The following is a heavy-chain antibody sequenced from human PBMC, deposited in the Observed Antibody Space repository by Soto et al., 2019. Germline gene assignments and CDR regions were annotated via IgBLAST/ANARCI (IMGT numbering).Heavy chain of an antibody. CDR3: ERAPSGRYPEIHY. V-gene: IGHV3-30-3*01. D-gene: IGHD1-26*01. J-gene: IGHJ4*02. CDR2: ITYDGSNQ. Sequence: GGSLRLSYSASGFIFSSYTMHWVRQSPGKGLEWVGVITYDGSNQYYADSVKGRFTISRDNSRNMLFLQMNSLRPDDTAVYYCERAPSGRYPEIHYCGKGTRVTVS. CDR1: GFIFSSYT.